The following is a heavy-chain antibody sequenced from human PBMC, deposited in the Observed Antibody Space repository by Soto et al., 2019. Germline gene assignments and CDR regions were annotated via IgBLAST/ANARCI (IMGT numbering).Heavy chain of an antibody. CDR2: IYYSGTT. CDR1: GGPLSSGSYY. D-gene: IGHD6-13*01. J-gene: IGHJ5*02. Sequence: SETLSLTCTVSGGPLSSGSYYWSWIRQSPGQGLEWIGYIYYSGTTNYNPSLKSRVTISVDTSKNQFSLKLSSVTAADTAVYYCARVGVGQQLAAGFDPWGQGTLVTVSS. V-gene: IGHV4-61*01. CDR3: ARVGVGQQLAAGFDP.